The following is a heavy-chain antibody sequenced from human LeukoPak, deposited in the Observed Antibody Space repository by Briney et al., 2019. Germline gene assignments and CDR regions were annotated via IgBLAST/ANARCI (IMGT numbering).Heavy chain of an antibody. D-gene: IGHD3-22*01. J-gene: IGHJ4*02. CDR1: GASVGGNH. CDR3: ASGRITMIVVGVVDY. Sequence: SETLSLTCAVSGASVGGNHWSWIRQSPEKGLEWIGNIFHDGVTDYNPSFKSRVTMLPDTSKNQFSLRLTSVTAADTAVYYCASGRITMIVVGVVDYWGQGTLVTVSS. CDR2: IFHDGVT. V-gene: IGHV4-59*02.